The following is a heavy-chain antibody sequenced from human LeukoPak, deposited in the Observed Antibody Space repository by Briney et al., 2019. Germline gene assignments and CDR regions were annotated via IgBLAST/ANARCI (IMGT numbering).Heavy chain of an antibody. D-gene: IGHD6-19*01. CDR2: IYTTGAT. CDR3: AREAGIAVSGAFYYYMDV. V-gene: IGHV4-61*02. J-gene: IGHJ6*03. CDR1: GASVRRGTFY. Sequence: SETLSLTCTVPGASVRRGTFYWSWIRQPAGKGMEWIGRIYTTGATNYSTSLSNRIAISVDTSNNHFSLKLSSVTAADTAVYLRAREAGIAVSGAFYYYMDVWGEGTTVTVSS.